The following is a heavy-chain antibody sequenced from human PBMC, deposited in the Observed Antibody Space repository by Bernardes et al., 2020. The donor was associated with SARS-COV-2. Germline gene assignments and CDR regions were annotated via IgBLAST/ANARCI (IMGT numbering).Heavy chain of an antibody. D-gene: IGHD3-10*01. CDR1: GFTFSNYW. CDR3: AKTALISGRGFYFDS. J-gene: IGHJ4*02. V-gene: IGHV3-74*01. Sequence: GGSLRLSCAASGFTFSNYWIHWVRQAPGKGLVWVSRINTDGSSTSYADSVRGRFTISRDNAKNTLFLQMNSLTADDSAVYYCAKTALISGRGFYFDSWGRGNLVTVSS. CDR2: INTDGSST.